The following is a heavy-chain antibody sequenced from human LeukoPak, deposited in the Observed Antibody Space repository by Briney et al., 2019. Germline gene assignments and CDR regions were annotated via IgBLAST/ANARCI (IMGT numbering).Heavy chain of an antibody. J-gene: IGHJ4*02. V-gene: IGHV4-38-2*01. Sequence: SETLSLTCAVSGYSISRGYYWNWIRQFPGKGLEGIGSISHSGSTSYNPSLNRRITISLETSKNQSSLRLIPVTAADSAPYYGARGEVGEFDYWGQGRLVIVSS. CDR2: ISHSGST. D-gene: IGHD3-16*01. CDR1: GYSISRGYY. CDR3: ARGEVGEFDY.